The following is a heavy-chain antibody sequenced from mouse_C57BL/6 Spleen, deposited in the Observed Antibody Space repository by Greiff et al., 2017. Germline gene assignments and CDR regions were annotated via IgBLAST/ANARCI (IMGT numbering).Heavy chain of an antibody. CDR1: GFTFSDYG. D-gene: IGHD1-1*01. CDR3: ASRLATVVANYAMDY. V-gene: IGHV5-17*01. J-gene: IGHJ4*01. Sequence: EVQVVESGGGLVKPGGSLKLSCAASGFTFSDYGMHWVRQAPEKGLEWVAYISSGSSTSYYADTVKGRFTISRDNAKNTLFLQMTSLRSEDTAMYYFASRLATVVANYAMDYWGQGTSVTVSS. CDR2: ISSGSSTS.